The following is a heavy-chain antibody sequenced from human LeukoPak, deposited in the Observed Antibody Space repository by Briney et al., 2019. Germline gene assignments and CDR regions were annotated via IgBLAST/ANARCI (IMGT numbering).Heavy chain of an antibody. CDR1: GGSISSGSYY. Sequence: SETLSLTCTVSGGSISSGSYYWSWIRQPAGKGLEWIGRIYTSGSTNYNPSLKSRVTISVDTSKNQFSLKLSSVTAADTAVYYCARDRLYYDSSGYDAFDIWGQGTMVTVSS. CDR2: IYTSGST. V-gene: IGHV4-61*02. CDR3: ARDRLYYDSSGYDAFDI. D-gene: IGHD3-22*01. J-gene: IGHJ3*02.